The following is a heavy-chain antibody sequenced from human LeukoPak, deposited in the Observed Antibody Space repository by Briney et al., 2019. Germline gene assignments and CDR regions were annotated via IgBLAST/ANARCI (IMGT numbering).Heavy chain of an antibody. Sequence: SQTLSLTCTVSGGSISSGSYYWSWIRQPAGKGLEWIGRIYTSGSTNYNPSLKSRVTISVDTSKNQFSLKLSSVTAADTAVYYCASTITVTTDYWGQGTLVTVSS. CDR1: GGSISSGSYY. D-gene: IGHD4-17*01. V-gene: IGHV4-61*02. CDR2: IYTSGST. J-gene: IGHJ4*02. CDR3: ASTITVTTDY.